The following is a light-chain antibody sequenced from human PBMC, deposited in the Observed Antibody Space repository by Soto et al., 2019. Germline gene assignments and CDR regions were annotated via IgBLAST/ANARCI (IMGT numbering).Light chain of an antibody. J-gene: IGLJ1*01. V-gene: IGLV2-14*03. CDR2: DVT. Sequence: HSVLTQPASVSGSPGQSITISCTGTSSDVGAYNYVSWYQQYPGKAPKLMIYDVTSRPSGVSNRFSGSKSGNAASLTISGLQAEDEADYYCCSYTSSSSLVFGTGTKLTVL. CDR3: CSYTSSSSLV. CDR1: SSDVGAYNY.